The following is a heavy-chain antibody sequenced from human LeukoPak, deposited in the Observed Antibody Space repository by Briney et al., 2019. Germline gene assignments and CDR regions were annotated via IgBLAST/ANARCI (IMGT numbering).Heavy chain of an antibody. CDR3: ARAILTPSGFVWHFDL. J-gene: IGHJ2*01. Sequence: PSETLSLTCTASGGSISTGVYYRSWIRQHPGKGLEWIGYNTYYNPSLKGRVTISVDTSKSQFSLKLTSVTAADTAVYHCARAILTPSGFVWHFDLWGRGTLVTVSS. CDR2: NT. CDR1: GGSISTGVYY. V-gene: IGHV4-31*03. D-gene: IGHD3-3*01.